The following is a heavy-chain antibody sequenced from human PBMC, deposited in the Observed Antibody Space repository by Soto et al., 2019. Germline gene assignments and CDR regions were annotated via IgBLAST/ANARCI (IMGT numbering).Heavy chain of an antibody. CDR2: INPNSGGT. D-gene: IGHD3-10*01. V-gene: IGHV1-2*04. CDR1: GYTFTGYY. CDR3: ARDGGRTEGSAFDI. J-gene: IGHJ3*02. Sequence: ASVKVSCKASGYTFTGYYMHWVRQAPGQGLEWMGWINPNSGGTNYAQKFQGWVTMTRDTSISTAYMELSRLRSDDTAVYYCARDGGRTEGSAFDIWGKGTMVTVSS.